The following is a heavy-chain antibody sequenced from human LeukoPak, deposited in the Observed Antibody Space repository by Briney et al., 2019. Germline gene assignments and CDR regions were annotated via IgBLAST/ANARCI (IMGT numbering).Heavy chain of an antibody. CDR3: ATGRLYYDSSGFALDY. D-gene: IGHD3-22*01. J-gene: IGHJ4*02. V-gene: IGHV1-24*01. Sequence: ASVKASCKVSGYTLTELSMHWVRQAPGKGLEWMGGFDPEDGETIYAQKFQGRVTMTEDTSTDTAYMELSSLRSEDTAVYYCATGRLYYDSSGFALDYWGQGTLVTVSS. CDR2: FDPEDGET. CDR1: GYTLTELS.